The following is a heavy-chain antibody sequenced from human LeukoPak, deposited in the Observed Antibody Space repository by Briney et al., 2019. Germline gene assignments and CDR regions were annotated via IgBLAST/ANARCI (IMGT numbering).Heavy chain of an antibody. CDR1: GFTFRSYG. J-gene: IGHJ4*02. D-gene: IGHD3-22*01. Sequence: GGSLRLSCAASGFTFRSYGMHWVRQAPGKGLEWLAVIWYDGSNIYYGDPVKGRFAISRDNSKNTLYLQINSLRAEDTAVYYCARARNDYDSSSLSALDYWGQGTLVTVSS. V-gene: IGHV3-33*01. CDR3: ARARNDYDSSSLSALDY. CDR2: IWYDGSNI.